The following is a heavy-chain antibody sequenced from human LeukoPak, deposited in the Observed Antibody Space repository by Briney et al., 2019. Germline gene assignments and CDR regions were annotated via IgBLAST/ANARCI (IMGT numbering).Heavy chain of an antibody. CDR1: GFTFSSYA. Sequence: GGSLRLSCAASGFTFSSYAMHWVRQAPGKGLEWVAVISYDGSNKYYADSVKGRFTISRDNSKNTLYLQMNSLRAEDTAVYYCANTKVATILACDYWGQGTLVTVSS. J-gene: IGHJ4*02. D-gene: IGHD3-3*01. CDR2: ISYDGSNK. CDR3: ANTKVATILACDY. V-gene: IGHV3-30*04.